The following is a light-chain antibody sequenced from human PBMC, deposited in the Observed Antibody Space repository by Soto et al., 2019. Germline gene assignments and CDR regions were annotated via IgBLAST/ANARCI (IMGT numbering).Light chain of an antibody. Sequence: QSVLTQPPSASGSPGQSVTISCTGTSSDVGGYNYVSWYQPHPGKAPKLMIYEVSKRPSGVPDRFSGSKSGNTASLTVSGLQAEDEAEYYCSSYAGSNNFVVFGGGTKLTVL. CDR1: SSDVGGYNY. J-gene: IGLJ2*01. CDR2: EVS. CDR3: SSYAGSNNFVV. V-gene: IGLV2-8*01.